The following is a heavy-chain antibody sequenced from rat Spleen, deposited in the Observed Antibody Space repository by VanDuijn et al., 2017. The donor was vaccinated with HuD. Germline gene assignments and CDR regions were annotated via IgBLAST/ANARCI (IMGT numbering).Heavy chain of an antibody. CDR3: ARPNYPGFNYFDY. J-gene: IGHJ2*01. D-gene: IGHD1-4*01. Sequence: EVQLVESGGGLVQPGRSMKLSCAALGFTFSNYYMAWVRQAPTKGLEWVASISTGGGNTYYRDSVKGRFTISRDNAKSTLYLQMDSLRSEDTATYYCARPNYPGFNYFDYWGQGVMVTVSS. V-gene: IGHV5-25*01. CDR1: GFTFSNYY. CDR2: ISTGGGNT.